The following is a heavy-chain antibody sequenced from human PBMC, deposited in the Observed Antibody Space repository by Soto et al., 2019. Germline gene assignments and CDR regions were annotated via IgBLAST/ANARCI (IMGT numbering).Heavy chain of an antibody. V-gene: IGHV1-8*01. D-gene: IGHD3-10*01. CDR2: MNPNSGNT. CDR1: GYTFTSYD. Sequence: ASVKVSCKASGYTFTSYDINWVRQATGQGLEWMGWMNPNSGNTGYAQKFQGRVTMARNTSISTAYMELSSLRSEDTAVYYCARESYYGSGSFYYYYYGMDVWGQGTTVTVSS. J-gene: IGHJ6*02. CDR3: ARESYYGSGSFYYYYYGMDV.